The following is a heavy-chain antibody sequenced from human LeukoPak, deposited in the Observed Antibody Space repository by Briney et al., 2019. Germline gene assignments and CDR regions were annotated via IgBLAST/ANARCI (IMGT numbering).Heavy chain of an antibody. Sequence: PGGSLRLSCAASGFTFSSYEMNWVRQAPGKGLEWISYIGGSGSTIYYADPVKGRFTISGDNAKNTVDLQMKSLRAEDTAVYYCARGYNTRWYSARMDVWGKGTTVTVSS. CDR3: ARGYNTRWYSARMDV. CDR2: IGGSGSTI. D-gene: IGHD6-13*01. J-gene: IGHJ6*04. CDR1: GFTFSSYE. V-gene: IGHV3-48*03.